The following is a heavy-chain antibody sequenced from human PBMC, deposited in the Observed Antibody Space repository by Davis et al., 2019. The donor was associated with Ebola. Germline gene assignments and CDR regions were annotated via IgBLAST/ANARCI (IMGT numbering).Heavy chain of an antibody. CDR1: GYSFTSYW. V-gene: IGHV5-10-1*01. CDR2: IDPSDSYT. Sequence: GESLKISCKGSGYSFTSYWISWVRQMPGKGLEWMGRIDPSDSYTNYSPSFRGHVTISADKSISTAYLQWSSLKASDSAIYYCARHAYSFYMDVWGKGTTVTVSS. CDR3: ARHAYSFYMDV. J-gene: IGHJ6*03.